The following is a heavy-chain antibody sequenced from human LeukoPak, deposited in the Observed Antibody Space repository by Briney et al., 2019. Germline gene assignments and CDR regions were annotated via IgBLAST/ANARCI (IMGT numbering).Heavy chain of an antibody. V-gene: IGHV3-21*01. CDR2: ISSSSSYI. Sequence: PGGSLRLSCAASGFTFSSDSMNWVRQAPGKGLEWVSSISSSSSYIYYADSVKGRFTISRDNAKNSLYLQMNSLRAEDTAVYYCARTRTVTAQFDYWGQGTLVTVSS. D-gene: IGHD4-17*01. J-gene: IGHJ4*02. CDR3: ARTRTVTAQFDY. CDR1: GFTFSSDS.